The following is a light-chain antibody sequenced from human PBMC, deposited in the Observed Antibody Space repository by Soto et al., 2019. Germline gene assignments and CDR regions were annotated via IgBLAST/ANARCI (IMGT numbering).Light chain of an antibody. CDR3: RQRSNWPRS. J-gene: IGKJ5*01. Sequence: EIVLTQSPATLSLSPGERATLSCRPSQSVSNYLAWYQQKPGQAPSLLIYDASNRATGIPARFSGSGSGTDFTLTISSLEPEDVGVYYCRQRSNWPRSFGQGTRLEIK. CDR1: QSVSNY. V-gene: IGKV3-11*01. CDR2: DAS.